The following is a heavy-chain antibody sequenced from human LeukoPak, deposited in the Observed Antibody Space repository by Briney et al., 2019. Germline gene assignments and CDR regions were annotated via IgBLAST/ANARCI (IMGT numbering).Heavy chain of an antibody. J-gene: IGHJ4*02. V-gene: IGHV3-21*01. D-gene: IGHD2-2*01. CDR1: GFTFSSYS. CDR2: ISSSSSYI. Sequence: GGSLRLSCAASGFTFSSYSMTWVRQAPGKGLEWVSSISSSSSYIYYADSVRGRFTISRDNAENSLYLQMNSLTAEDTAVYYCARDGDTVIIPADLDYWGQGTLVTVSS. CDR3: ARDGDTVIIPADLDY.